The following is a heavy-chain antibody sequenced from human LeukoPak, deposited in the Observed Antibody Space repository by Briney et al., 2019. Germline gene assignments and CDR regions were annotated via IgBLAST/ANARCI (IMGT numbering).Heavy chain of an antibody. Sequence: GGSLRLSCAASGFTVSSNHMSWVRQAPGKGLEWVSVIYSGGTIYYADSVKGRFTISRDNSKNTVYLEMNSLRAEDTAVYYCARDGENQNYDYWGQGTLVTVST. V-gene: IGHV3-66*01. CDR3: ARDGENQNYDY. CDR2: IYSGGTI. CDR1: GFTVSSNH. D-gene: IGHD7-27*01. J-gene: IGHJ4*02.